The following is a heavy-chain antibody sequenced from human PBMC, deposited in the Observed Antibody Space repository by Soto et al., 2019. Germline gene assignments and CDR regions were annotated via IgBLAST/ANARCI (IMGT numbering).Heavy chain of an antibody. D-gene: IGHD1-20*01. J-gene: IGHJ5*02. V-gene: IGHV3-23*01. CDR1: GFIFGDYA. CDR3: AKDAVPYNGKWDWFDT. CDR2: VGGGGTDT. Sequence: QFFESGGDLVQPGGSLRVHCVASGFIFGDYAMSWVRQAPGKGLEWVSSVGGGGTDTYYAASVKGRFTISRDNSKSTLYLQMNNLRAEDTAVYYCAKDAVPYNGKWDWFDTWGQGTLGIVSS.